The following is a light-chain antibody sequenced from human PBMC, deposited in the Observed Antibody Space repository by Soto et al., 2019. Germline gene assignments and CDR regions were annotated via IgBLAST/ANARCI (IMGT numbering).Light chain of an antibody. CDR1: QSVSSSY. CDR3: QQYGSSRGFT. J-gene: IGKJ3*01. CDR2: GAS. V-gene: IGKV3-20*01. Sequence: EIVLTQSPGTLSLSPGERATLSCRASQSVSSSYLAWYQQKPGQAPRLLVYGASSRATGIPDRFSGSASGTDFSHTISRLEPEDFAVYYCQQYGSSRGFTFGPGTKVDIK.